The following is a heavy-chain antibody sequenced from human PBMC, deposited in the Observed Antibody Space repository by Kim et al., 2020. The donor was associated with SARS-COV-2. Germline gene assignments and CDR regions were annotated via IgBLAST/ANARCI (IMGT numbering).Heavy chain of an antibody. Sequence: ASVKVSCKASGYTFTDYYIHWVRQAPGQGLEWMGRSDPKSGETVYRQKFRGRVTVTRATSTSTFYMEIRRLTYDDTAIYYCAGDMGFWGQGTPVTVSS. CDR1: GYTFTDYY. CDR3: AGDMGF. J-gene: IGHJ1*01. V-gene: IGHV1-2*06. D-gene: IGHD3-10*01. CDR2: SDPKSGET.